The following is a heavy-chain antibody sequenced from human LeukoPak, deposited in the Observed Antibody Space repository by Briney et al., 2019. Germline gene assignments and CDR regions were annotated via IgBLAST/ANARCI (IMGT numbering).Heavy chain of an antibody. CDR2: ISSSSSYT. J-gene: IGHJ4*02. V-gene: IGHV3-11*06. CDR1: GFTFSDYY. Sequence: GWSLRLSCAASGFTFSDYYMSRLRQAPGKGLEWVSYISSSSSYTNYADSVKGRFTISRDNAKNSLYLQMNSLRAEDTAVYYCARDGYSSSWYWFDYWGQGTLVTVSS. CDR3: ARDGYSSSWYWFDY. D-gene: IGHD6-13*01.